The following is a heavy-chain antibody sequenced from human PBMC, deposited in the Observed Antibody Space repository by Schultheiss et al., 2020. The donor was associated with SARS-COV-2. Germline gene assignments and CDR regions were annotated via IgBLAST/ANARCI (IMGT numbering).Heavy chain of an antibody. V-gene: IGHV4-34*01. CDR3: ARVSSGYERFYYYYYAMDV. Sequence: SGTLSLTCAVYGGSFSGYYWSWIRQPPGKGLEWIGEINHSGSTNYNPSLKSRVIISVDTSKNQFSLKLSSVTAADTAVYYCARVSSGYERFYYYYYAMDVWGQGTTVTVSS. CDR1: GGSFSGYY. CDR2: INHSGST. J-gene: IGHJ6*02. D-gene: IGHD5-12*01.